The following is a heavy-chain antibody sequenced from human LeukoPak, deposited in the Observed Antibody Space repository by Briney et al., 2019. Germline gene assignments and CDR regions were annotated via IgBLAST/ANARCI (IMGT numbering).Heavy chain of an antibody. J-gene: IGHJ3*02. CDR3: ARQQNGARYDSSGLSRSAFDI. CDR1: GYSFTNYW. CDR2: IYPGDSDT. V-gene: IGHV5-51*01. Sequence: GESLKISCKGSGYSFTNYWIGWVRQVPGKGLEWMGIIYPGDSDTRYSPSFQDQVTISADKSIITAYLQWSSLKASDTAMYYCARQQNGARYDSSGLSRSAFDIWGQGTMVTVSS. D-gene: IGHD3-22*01.